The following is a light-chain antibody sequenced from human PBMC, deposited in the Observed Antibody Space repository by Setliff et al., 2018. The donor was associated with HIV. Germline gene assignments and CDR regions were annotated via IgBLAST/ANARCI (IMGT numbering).Light chain of an antibody. CDR3: SSYTSSSTRV. J-gene: IGLJ1*01. CDR2: EVS. V-gene: IGLV2-14*01. Sequence: QSVLTQPASVSGSPEQSITISCTGADSDVGGYNYVSWYQHHPGKAPKLMIYEVSNRPSGVSNRFSGSKSGNTASLTISGLQTEDEGDYYCSSYTSSSTRVFGTGTKVTVL. CDR1: DSDVGGYNY.